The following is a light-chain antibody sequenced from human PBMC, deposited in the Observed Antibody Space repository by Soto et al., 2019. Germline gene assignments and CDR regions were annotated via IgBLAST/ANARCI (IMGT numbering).Light chain of an antibody. CDR1: RSNIGAGYD. V-gene: IGLV1-40*01. CDR2: GNT. CDR3: QSFDSSLSGGV. Sequence: QSALTQPPSVSGAPGQRVTISCTGSRSNIGAGYDVHWYQQLPGTAPKLLVSGNTNRPSGVPDRFSGSKSGTSASLAITGLQAEDEADYYCQSFDSSLSGGVFGGGTKLTVL. J-gene: IGLJ3*02.